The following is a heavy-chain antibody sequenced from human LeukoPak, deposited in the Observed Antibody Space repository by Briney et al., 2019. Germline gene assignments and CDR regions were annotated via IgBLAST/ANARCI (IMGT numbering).Heavy chain of an antibody. Sequence: ASVKVSCKTSGYTFTNYGMHWVRQAPGQRLEWMGWINGGNGNAKYSQKLQGRVTMTTDTSTSTAYMELRSLRSDDTAVYYCARAGRSGWYEDYWGQGTLVTVSS. CDR1: GYTFTNYG. D-gene: IGHD6-19*01. J-gene: IGHJ4*02. CDR2: INGGNGNA. CDR3: ARAGRSGWYEDY. V-gene: IGHV1-3*01.